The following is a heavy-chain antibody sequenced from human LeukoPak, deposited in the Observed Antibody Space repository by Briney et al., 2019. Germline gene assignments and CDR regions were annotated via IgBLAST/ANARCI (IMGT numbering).Heavy chain of an antibody. Sequence: GASVKVSCEASGYTFTGYYMHWVRQAPGQGLEWMGWINPNSGGTNYAQKFQGWVTMTRDTSISTAYMELSRLRSDDTAVYYCARVVAGTWGVFDYWGQGTLVTVSS. V-gene: IGHV1-2*04. D-gene: IGHD6-19*01. J-gene: IGHJ4*02. CDR2: INPNSGGT. CDR1: GYTFTGYY. CDR3: ARVVAGTWGVFDY.